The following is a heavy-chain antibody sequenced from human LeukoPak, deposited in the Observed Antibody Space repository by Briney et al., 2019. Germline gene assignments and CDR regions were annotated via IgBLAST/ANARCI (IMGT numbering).Heavy chain of an antibody. V-gene: IGHV3-7*01. J-gene: IGHJ4*02. Sequence: GGSLRLSYAASGFTFSSYWMSWVRQAPGEGLEWVANIKQDGSEKYYVDSVKGRFTISRDNAKNSLYLQMNSLRAEDTAVYYCASGGYYYYFDYWGQGTLVTVSS. CDR1: GFTFSSYW. CDR3: ASGGYYYYFDY. CDR2: IKQDGSEK. D-gene: IGHD3-22*01.